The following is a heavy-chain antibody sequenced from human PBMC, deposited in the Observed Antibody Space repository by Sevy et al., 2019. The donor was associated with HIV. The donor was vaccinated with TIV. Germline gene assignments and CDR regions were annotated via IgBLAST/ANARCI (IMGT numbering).Heavy chain of an antibody. CDR3: GGDSSSSWDSGYYYYYMDV. CDR2: IYYSGST. J-gene: IGHJ6*03. V-gene: IGHV4-59*01. D-gene: IGHD6-13*01. CDR1: GGSISSYY. Sequence: SETLSLTCTVSGGSISSYYWSWIRQPPGKGLEWIGYIYYSGSTNYNPSLKSRVTISVDTSKNQFSLKLSSVTAADTAVYYCGGDSSSSWDSGYYYYYMDVWGKGTTVTVSS.